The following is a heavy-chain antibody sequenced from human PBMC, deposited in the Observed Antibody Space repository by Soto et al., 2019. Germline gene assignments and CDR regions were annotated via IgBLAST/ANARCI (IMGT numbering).Heavy chain of an antibody. V-gene: IGHV4-39*01. CDR2: IYYSGST. Sequence: SETLSLTCTVSGGSISSSSYYWGWIRQPPGKGLEWIGSIYYSGSTYYNPSLKSRVTISVDTSKNQFSLKLSSVTAADTAVYYCARRGSSWYFDYWGQGMLVTVSS. J-gene: IGHJ4*02. CDR1: GGSISSSSYY. CDR3: ARRGSSWYFDY. D-gene: IGHD6-13*01.